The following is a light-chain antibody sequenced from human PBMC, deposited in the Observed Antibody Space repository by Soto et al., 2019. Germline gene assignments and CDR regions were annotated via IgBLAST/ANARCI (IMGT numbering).Light chain of an antibody. V-gene: IGKV3-20*01. CDR1: QSVSSSY. J-gene: IGKJ1*01. CDR2: GAS. Sequence: EIVLTQSPGTLSLSPGERATLSCRASQSVSSSYLAWYQQKPGQAPRLLIYGASSRATGIPDRFSGSGSGTDFTLTISRLEPEDSAVYYCQHYYYPQWTFGQGTKVDIK. CDR3: QHYYYPQWT.